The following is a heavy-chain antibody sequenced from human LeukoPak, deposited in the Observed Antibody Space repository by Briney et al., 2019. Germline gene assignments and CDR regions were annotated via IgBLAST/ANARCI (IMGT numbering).Heavy chain of an antibody. J-gene: IGHJ4*02. D-gene: IGHD6-6*01. V-gene: IGHV4-34*01. CDR3: ASSRDRSSIAARRFRVADRHFDY. CDR1: GGSFSGYY. CDR2: INHSGST. Sequence: SETLSLTCGVYGGSFSGYYWSWIRQPPGKGLEWIGEINHSGSTNYNASLKSRVTISVDTSKNQFSLKVNSVTAADTAVYYCASSRDRSSIAARRFRVADRHFDYWGQGTLVTVSS.